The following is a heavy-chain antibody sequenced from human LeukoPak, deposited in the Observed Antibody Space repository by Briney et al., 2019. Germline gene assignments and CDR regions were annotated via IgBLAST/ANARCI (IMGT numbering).Heavy chain of an antibody. J-gene: IGHJ4*02. D-gene: IGHD5-12*01. CDR1: GGSISRGGYY. Sequence: SETLSLTCTVSGGSISRGGYYWSWIRQPPGKGLEWIGYIYYSASTYHNPSLKSRVTVSVDTSKNQFSLKLSSVTAADTAVYYCARDLSGYGIFDYWGQGTLVTVSS. V-gene: IGHV4-30-4*08. CDR3: ARDLSGYGIFDY. CDR2: IYYSAST.